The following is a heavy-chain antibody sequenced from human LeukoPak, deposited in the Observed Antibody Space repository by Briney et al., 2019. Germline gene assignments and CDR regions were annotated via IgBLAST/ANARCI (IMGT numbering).Heavy chain of an antibody. CDR3: AKVRKGVGAFDI. CDR1: GFTVSSNY. D-gene: IGHD3-16*01. CDR2: IYSGGST. J-gene: IGHJ3*02. V-gene: IGHV3-53*01. Sequence: PGGSLRLSCAASGFTVSSNYMSWVRQAPGKGLEWVSVIYSGGSTYYADSVKGRFTISRDSSKNTPNLQMDSLRTEDTAVYYCAKVRKGVGAFDIWGQGIMVTVSS.